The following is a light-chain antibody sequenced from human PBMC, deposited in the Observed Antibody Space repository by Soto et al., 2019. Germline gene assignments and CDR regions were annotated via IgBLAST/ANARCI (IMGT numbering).Light chain of an antibody. J-gene: IGLJ2*01. Sequence: QPVLTQPPSASGSPGQSVTISCTGTSSDVGGYGYVSWYQQHPGKAPKLMIFEVTKRASGVPNRFSGSKSGNTASLTVSGLQAEDEADYYCSSYAGINTDVVFGGGTKVTVL. V-gene: IGLV2-8*01. CDR2: EVT. CDR1: SSDVGGYGY. CDR3: SSYAGINTDVV.